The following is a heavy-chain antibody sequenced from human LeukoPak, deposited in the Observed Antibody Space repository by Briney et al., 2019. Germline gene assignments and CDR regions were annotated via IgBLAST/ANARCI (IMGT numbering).Heavy chain of an antibody. Sequence: GGSLRLSCAASGSTFRTYWMMWVRQAPGQGPEFLANIKPTGSDTYYVDSMKARFTISRDNAKDLLFLQMNSLRGEDTALYYCGRFGYEAGVDLWGRGTLVTVSS. D-gene: IGHD2-2*01. V-gene: IGHV3-7*01. CDR3: GRFGYEAGVDL. CDR2: IKPTGSDT. CDR1: GSTFRTYW. J-gene: IGHJ4*02.